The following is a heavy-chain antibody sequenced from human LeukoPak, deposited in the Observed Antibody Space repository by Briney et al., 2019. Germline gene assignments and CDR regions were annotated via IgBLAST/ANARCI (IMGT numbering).Heavy chain of an antibody. J-gene: IGHJ4*02. CDR1: GYTFTGYY. V-gene: IGHV1-2*02. CDR3: ARVALTAAGTMWANSHFDY. D-gene: IGHD6-13*01. Sequence: ASVKVSCKASGYTFTGYYMHWVRQAPGQGLEWMGWINPNSGGANHAQKFQGRVTMTRDTSISTAYMELSRLGSDDTAVYYCARVALTAAGTMWANSHFDYWGQGTLVTVSS. CDR2: INPNSGGA.